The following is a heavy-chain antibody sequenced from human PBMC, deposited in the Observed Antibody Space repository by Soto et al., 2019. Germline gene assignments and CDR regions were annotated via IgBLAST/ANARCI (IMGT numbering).Heavy chain of an antibody. CDR3: AREGVAPYYYYGMDV. Sequence: HPGGSLRLSCAASGFTFSSCAMGWVRQAPGKGLEWVSDIIDSGGSTYYADSVKGRFTISRDNSKSTVHMEVRSLRSDDTAVYYCAREGVAPYYYYGMDVWGQGTPVTVSS. CDR2: IIDSGGST. J-gene: IGHJ6*02. V-gene: IGHV3-23*01. CDR1: GFTFSSCA. D-gene: IGHD5-12*01.